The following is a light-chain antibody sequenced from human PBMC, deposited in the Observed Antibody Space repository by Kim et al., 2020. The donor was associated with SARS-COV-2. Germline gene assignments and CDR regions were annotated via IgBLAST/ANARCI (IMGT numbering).Light chain of an antibody. CDR3: QQYNSYTWT. CDR2: TAS. Sequence: DIQMTQSPSTLSASVGDRVTITCRASQTISNWLAWYQQKPGKAPKLLMYTASTLESGVPSRFSGSGSGKEFTLTINSLQPDDFATYYCQQYNSYTWTFGQGTKVDIK. J-gene: IGKJ1*01. CDR1: QTISNW. V-gene: IGKV1-5*03.